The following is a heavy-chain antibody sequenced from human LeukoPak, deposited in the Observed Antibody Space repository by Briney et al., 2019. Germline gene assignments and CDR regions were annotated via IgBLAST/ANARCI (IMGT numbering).Heavy chain of an antibody. J-gene: IGHJ5*02. CDR2: ISSSSSYI. V-gene: IGHV3-21*01. CDR1: GFTFSSYS. CDR3: ARGHGRRWFDP. Sequence: GGSLRLSCAASGFTFSSYSMNWVRQAPGKGLEWVSSISSSSSYIYYADSVKGRFTISRDNAKNSLYLQMNSLRAEDTAVYYCARGHGRRWFDPWGQGTLSPSPQ.